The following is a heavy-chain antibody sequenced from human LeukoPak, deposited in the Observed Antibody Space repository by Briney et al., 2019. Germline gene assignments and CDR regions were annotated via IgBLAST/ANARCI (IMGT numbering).Heavy chain of an antibody. J-gene: IGHJ6*02. V-gene: IGHV4-34*01. CDR2: INHSGST. Sequence: PSETLSLTCAVYGGSFSGYYWSWLRQPPGKGLEWIGEINHSGSTNYNPSLKSRVTISVDTSKNQFSLKLSSVTAADTAVYYCARGRTYDYVWGSYRVDYYYYGMDVWGQGTTVTVS. CDR1: GGSFSGYY. CDR3: ARGRTYDYVWGSYRVDYYYYGMDV. D-gene: IGHD3-16*02.